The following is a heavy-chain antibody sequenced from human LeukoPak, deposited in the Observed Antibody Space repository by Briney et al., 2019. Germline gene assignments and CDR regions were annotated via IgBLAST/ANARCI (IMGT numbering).Heavy chain of an antibody. D-gene: IGHD3-3*01. J-gene: IGHJ4*02. CDR2: ISAYNGNT. CDR1: GYTFTSYG. V-gene: IGHV1-18*01. CDR3: ARDLASTYYDFWSGSSYFDY. Sequence: GASVKVSCKASGYTFTSYGISWVRQAPGQGLERMGWISAYNGNTNYAHKLHGRVTMTTDTYTSTAYMELRSLRSDDTAVYYCARDLASTYYDFWSGSSYFDYWGQGTLVTVSS.